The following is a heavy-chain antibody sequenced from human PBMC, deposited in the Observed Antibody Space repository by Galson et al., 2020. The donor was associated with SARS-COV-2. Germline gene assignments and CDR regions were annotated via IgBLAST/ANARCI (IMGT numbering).Heavy chain of an antibody. J-gene: IGHJ3*02. V-gene: IGHV1-2*04. CDR3: ARLRGDYCSGGSCYRGPFDI. D-gene: IGHD2-15*01. CDR2: INPNSGGT. Sequence: ASVKVSCKASGYTFTGYYMHWVRQAPGQGLEWMGWINPNSGGTNYAQKFQGWVTMTRDTSISTAYMELSRLRSDDTAVYYCARLRGDYCSGGSCYRGPFDIWGQGTMVTVSS. CDR1: GYTFTGYY.